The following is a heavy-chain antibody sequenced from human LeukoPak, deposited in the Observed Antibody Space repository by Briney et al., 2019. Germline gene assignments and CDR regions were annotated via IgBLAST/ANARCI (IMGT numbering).Heavy chain of an antibody. J-gene: IGHJ6*03. V-gene: IGHV1-46*01. D-gene: IGHD3-9*01. CDR3: ARDPLYYDILTGYYGGYMDV. CDR2: INPSGGST. CDR1: GYTFTSYH. Sequence: GASVKVSCKASGYTFTSYHMHWVRQAPGQGLEWMGIINPSGGSTSYAQKFQGRVTMTRDMSTSTVYMELSSLRSEDTAVYYCARDPLYYDILTGYYGGYMDVWGKGTTVTVSS.